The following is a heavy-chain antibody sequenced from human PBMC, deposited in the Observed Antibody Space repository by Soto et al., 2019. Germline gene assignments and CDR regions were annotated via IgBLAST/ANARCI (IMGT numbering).Heavy chain of an antibody. Sequence: QVQLVQSGAEVKKPGASVKVSCKASGYTFTSYGISWVRQAPGQGLEWMGWISAYNGNTNYAQKLQGRVTMTTDTPTSTGDMELRSLRSDDTAVYYCARDRSDIVVVPAAILAYYYYGMDVWGQGTTVTVSS. CDR1: GYTFTSYG. CDR3: ARDRSDIVVVPAAILAYYYYGMDV. J-gene: IGHJ6*02. CDR2: ISAYNGNT. D-gene: IGHD2-2*02. V-gene: IGHV1-18*04.